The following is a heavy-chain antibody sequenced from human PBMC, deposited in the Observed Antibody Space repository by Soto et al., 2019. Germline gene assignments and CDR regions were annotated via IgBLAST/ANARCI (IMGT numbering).Heavy chain of an antibody. D-gene: IGHD2-15*01. CDR2: INPGDSDT. CDR1: GYNFNYW. V-gene: IGHV5-51*01. CDR3: ARQTDGGRFDY. J-gene: IGHJ4*02. Sequence: GESLKISCKGSGYNFNYWIGRVRQMPGKGLEWMGIINPGDSDTRYSPSFQGQVTFSVDKSISTAYLQWGSLKASDTAIYYCARQTDGGRFDYWGQGTLVTVSS.